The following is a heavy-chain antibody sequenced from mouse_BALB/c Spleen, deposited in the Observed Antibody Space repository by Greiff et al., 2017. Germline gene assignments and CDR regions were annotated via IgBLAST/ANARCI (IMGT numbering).Heavy chain of an antibody. CDR3: ARDKGTTVPYYFDY. V-gene: IGHV5-15*02. D-gene: IGHD1-1*01. Sequence: EVQGVESGGGLVQPGGSRKLSCAASGFTFSDYGMAWVRQAPGKGPEWVAFISNLAYSIYYADTVTGRFTISRENAKNTLYLEMSSLRSEDTAMYYCARDKGTTVPYYFDYWGQGTTLTVSS. CDR1: GFTFSDYG. J-gene: IGHJ2*01. CDR2: ISNLAYSI.